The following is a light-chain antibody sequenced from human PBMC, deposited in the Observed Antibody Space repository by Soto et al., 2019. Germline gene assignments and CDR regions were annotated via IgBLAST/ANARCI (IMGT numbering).Light chain of an antibody. Sequence: QSLLTKPPSSSGTPGQRVTISCSGSISNIGTYAVNWYQHFPGAAPKLLIGGNDQRPSGVPDRISGSKSGTSASLAISGLQSEDEADYYCAAWDDSLSGWVFGGGTKVTVL. V-gene: IGLV1-44*01. CDR1: ISNIGTYA. CDR3: AAWDDSLSGWV. CDR2: GND. J-gene: IGLJ2*01.